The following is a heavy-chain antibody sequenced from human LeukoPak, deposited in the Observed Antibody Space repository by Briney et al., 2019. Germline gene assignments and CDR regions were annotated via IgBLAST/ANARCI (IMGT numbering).Heavy chain of an antibody. D-gene: IGHD2-21*02. V-gene: IGHV1-69*06. CDR2: IIPIFGTA. CDR3: ARALVVTEGPFYYYYYMDV. Sequence: GASVKVSCKASGYTFTSYYMHWVRQAPGQGLEWMGGIIPIFGTANYAQKFQGRVTITADKSTSTAYMELSSLRSEDTAVYYCARALVVTEGPFYYYYYMDVWGKGTTVTISS. CDR1: GYTFTSYY. J-gene: IGHJ6*03.